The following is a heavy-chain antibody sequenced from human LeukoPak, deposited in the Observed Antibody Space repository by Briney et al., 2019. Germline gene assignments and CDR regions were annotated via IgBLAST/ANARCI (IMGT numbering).Heavy chain of an antibody. CDR1: GFTFSSYG. CDR3: ARAPAWYGDYLSYNYYYMDV. V-gene: IGHV3-30*02. Sequence: AGGSLRLSCAASGFTFSSYGMHWVRQAPGKGLEWVAFIRYDGSNKYYADSVKGRFTISRDNSKNTLYLQMNSLRAEDTAVYYCARAPAWYGDYLSYNYYYMDVWGKGTTVTISS. D-gene: IGHD4-17*01. CDR2: IRYDGSNK. J-gene: IGHJ6*03.